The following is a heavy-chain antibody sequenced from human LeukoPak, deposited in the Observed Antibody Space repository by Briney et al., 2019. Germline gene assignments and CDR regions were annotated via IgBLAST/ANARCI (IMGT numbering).Heavy chain of an antibody. CDR3: ARSVAVAGSPLGY. J-gene: IGHJ4*02. CDR1: YX. CDR2: INPNSGGT. D-gene: IGHD6-19*01. V-gene: IGHV1-2*02. Sequence: YXMHXXRQAPGQXLEWMGWINPNSGGTNYAQKFQGRVTMTRDTSISTAYMELSRLRSDDTAVYYCARSVAVAGSPLGYWGQGTLVTVSS.